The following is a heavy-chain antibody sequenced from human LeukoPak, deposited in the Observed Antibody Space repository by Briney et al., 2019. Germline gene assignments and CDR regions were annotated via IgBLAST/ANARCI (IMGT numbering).Heavy chain of an antibody. V-gene: IGHV3-30*18. Sequence: PGGSLRLSCAASGFTLSSYGMHWVRQAPGKGLEWLAVISYDGSNKYYADSVKGRFTISRDNSKNTLYLQMNSLRAEDTAVYYCAKDSHLYYDFWSGYPYFDYWGQGTLVTVSS. CDR1: GFTLSSYG. CDR2: ISYDGSNK. CDR3: AKDSHLYYDFWSGYPYFDY. J-gene: IGHJ4*02. D-gene: IGHD3-3*01.